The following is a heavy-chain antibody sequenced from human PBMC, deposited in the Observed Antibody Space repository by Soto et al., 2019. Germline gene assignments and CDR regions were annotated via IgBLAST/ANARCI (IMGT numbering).Heavy chain of an antibody. CDR1: GFTFSIYD. J-gene: IGHJ4*02. V-gene: IGHV3-30*18. CDR2: ISYDGRDK. Sequence: GGSLRLSCTASGFTFSIYDMHWVRQAPGKGLEWVAVISYDGRDKYYADSVKGRFTISRDNSKNTLYLQMNSLRAEDTAAYYGAKSRPGITAAGPDYWGQGTLVTVSS. CDR3: AKSRPGITAAGPDY. D-gene: IGHD6-13*01.